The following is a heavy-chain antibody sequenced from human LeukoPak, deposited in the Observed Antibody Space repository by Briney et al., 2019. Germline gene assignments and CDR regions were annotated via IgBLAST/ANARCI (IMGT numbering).Heavy chain of an antibody. Sequence: GGSLRLSCAASGFTFDDYGMSWVRQAPGKGLEWVTGITWNGASTGFADSVRGRFTISRDNAKNSLFLQMSSLRAEDTAVYYCARGDTGVVPDYWGQGTLVTVSS. CDR3: ARGDTGVVPDY. J-gene: IGHJ4*02. V-gene: IGHV3-20*04. CDR2: ITWNGAST. CDR1: GFTFDDYG. D-gene: IGHD2-2*01.